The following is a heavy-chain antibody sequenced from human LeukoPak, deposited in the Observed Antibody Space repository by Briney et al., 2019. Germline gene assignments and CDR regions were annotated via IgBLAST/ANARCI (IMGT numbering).Heavy chain of an antibody. Sequence: SVNVSCTASGGTFSSYAISWVRQAPGQGLEWMGGIIPIFGTANYAQKFQGRVTITADESTSTAYMELGSLRSEDTAVYYCARGARFGELFAGEDAFDIWGQGTMVTVSS. CDR3: ARGARFGELFAGEDAFDI. CDR1: GGTFSSYA. V-gene: IGHV1-69*13. CDR2: IIPIFGTA. D-gene: IGHD3-10*01. J-gene: IGHJ3*02.